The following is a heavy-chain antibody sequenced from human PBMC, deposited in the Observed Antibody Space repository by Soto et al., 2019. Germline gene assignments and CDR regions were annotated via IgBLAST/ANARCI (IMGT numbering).Heavy chain of an antibody. CDR1: GFTFSNYA. CDR2: ISSNGGST. Sequence: GGSLRLSCSASGFTFSNYAMYWVRQAPGKGLEYISGISSNGGSTYYTDSVKGRFTISRDNSKNTRYLQMSSLRAEDTAVYYCVKRYTGSYYDYYYGMDVWGQGTTVTVSS. CDR3: VKRYTGSYYDYYYGMDV. V-gene: IGHV3-64D*08. J-gene: IGHJ6*02. D-gene: IGHD1-26*01.